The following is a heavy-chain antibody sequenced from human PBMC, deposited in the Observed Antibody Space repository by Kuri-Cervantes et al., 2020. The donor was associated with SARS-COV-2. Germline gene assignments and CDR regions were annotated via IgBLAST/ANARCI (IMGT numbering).Heavy chain of an antibody. CDR3: ASRGVMVEMDTEADLYY. CDR2: ISYDGSNN. D-gene: IGHD5-24*01. V-gene: IGHV3-30*03. J-gene: IGHJ4*02. Sequence: GESLKISCEASGFTFSSYGMHGVRQAPGKGLEWVAVISYDGSNNYYADSVKGRFTISRDNSKNTLYLQMNSLRAEDTAVYYCASRGVMVEMDTEADLYYWGKGTLVTVSS. CDR1: GFTFSSYG.